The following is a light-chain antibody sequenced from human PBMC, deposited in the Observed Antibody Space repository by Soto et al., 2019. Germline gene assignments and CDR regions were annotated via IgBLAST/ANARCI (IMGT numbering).Light chain of an antibody. Sequence: DIRMTQSPSTLPASVGDTVSVTCRASQTISSWLAWSQQKPGKAPNLLIYKATSLKSGVPSRFRGSGSGTESTLPISSVLPDDLATYYCQQYNSYPFTFVQGTKLEIK. J-gene: IGKJ2*01. CDR1: QTISSW. V-gene: IGKV1-5*03. CDR2: KAT. CDR3: QQYNSYPFT.